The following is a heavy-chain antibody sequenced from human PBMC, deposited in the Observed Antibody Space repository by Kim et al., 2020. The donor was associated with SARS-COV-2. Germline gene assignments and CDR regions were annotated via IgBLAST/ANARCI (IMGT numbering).Heavy chain of an antibody. CDR2: IYYSGST. CDR1: GGSISSSSYY. Sequence: SETLSLTCTVSGGSISSSSYYWGWIRQPPGKGLEWIGSIYYSGSTYYNPSLKSRVTISVDTSKNQFSLKLSSVTAADTAVYYCAISRFLEWLSKNWGQGT. CDR3: AISRFLEWLSKN. D-gene: IGHD3-3*01. J-gene: IGHJ4*02. V-gene: IGHV4-39*07.